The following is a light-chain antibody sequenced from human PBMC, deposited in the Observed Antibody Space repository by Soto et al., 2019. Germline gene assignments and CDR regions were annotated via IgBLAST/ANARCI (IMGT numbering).Light chain of an antibody. CDR2: GAS. V-gene: IGKV3D-20*02. J-gene: IGKJ1*01. CDR1: QSVSNNY. CDR3: QQRSNWQT. Sequence: EIVLTQSPGTLSLSPGERATLSCRASQSVSNNYLAWYQQKPGQAPRLLIYGASNRATGIPDRFSGSGSGTDFTLTISRLEPEDFAVYYCQQRSNWQTFGQGTKVDIK.